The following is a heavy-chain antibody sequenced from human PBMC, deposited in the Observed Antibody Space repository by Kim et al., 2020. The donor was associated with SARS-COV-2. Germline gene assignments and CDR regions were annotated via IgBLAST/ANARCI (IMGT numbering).Heavy chain of an antibody. J-gene: IGHJ4*02. CDR2: ISYDGSNK. V-gene: IGHV3-30*18. D-gene: IGHD6-19*01. Sequence: GGSLRLSCAASGFTFSSYGMHWVRQAPGKGLEWVAVISYDGSNKYYADSVKGRFTISRDNSKNTLYLQMNSLRAEDTAVYYCAKGGAVAGTRTHNYWGQGTLVTVSS. CDR3: AKGGAVAGTRTHNY. CDR1: GFTFSSYG.